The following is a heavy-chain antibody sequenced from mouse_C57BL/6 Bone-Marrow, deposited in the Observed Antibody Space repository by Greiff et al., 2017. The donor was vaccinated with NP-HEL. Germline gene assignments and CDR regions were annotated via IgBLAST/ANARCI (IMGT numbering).Heavy chain of an antibody. Sequence: EVQVVESGGGLVQSGRSLRLSCATSGFTFSDFYMEWVRQAPGKGLEWIAASRNKANDYTKEYSASVKGRFIVSRDTSQSILYLQMNALRAEDTAIYYCARDNWDWYFDVWGTGTTVTVSS. CDR1: GFTFSDFY. V-gene: IGHV7-1*01. J-gene: IGHJ1*03. D-gene: IGHD4-1*01. CDR2: SRNKANDYTK. CDR3: ARDNWDWYFDV.